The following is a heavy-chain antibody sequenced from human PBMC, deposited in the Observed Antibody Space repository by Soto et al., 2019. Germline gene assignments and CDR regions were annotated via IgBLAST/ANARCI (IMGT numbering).Heavy chain of an antibody. Sequence: KAXGTLSLTCAVYGGAFICYYWSWIRHPPGKGLEWIGEINHSGSTNYNPSLKSRVTISVDTSKNQFSLKLSSVTAADTAVYYCARGSYPRGYNWFDPWGQGTLVTVSS. V-gene: IGHV4-34*01. CDR2: INHSGST. CDR1: GGAFICYY. J-gene: IGHJ5*02. D-gene: IGHD2-15*01. CDR3: ARGSYPRGYNWFDP.